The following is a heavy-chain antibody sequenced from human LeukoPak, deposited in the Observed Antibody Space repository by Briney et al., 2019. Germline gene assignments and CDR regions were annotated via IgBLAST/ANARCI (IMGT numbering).Heavy chain of an antibody. Sequence: GGSLRLSCAASGFTFSSYGMHWVRQAPGKGLEWVAVISYDGSNKYYADSVKGRFTISRDNSKNTLYLQMNSLRAEDTAVYYCTKVPLFMTDDAFDIWGQGTMVTVSS. CDR3: TKVPLFMTDDAFDI. CDR2: ISYDGSNK. J-gene: IGHJ3*02. D-gene: IGHD3-16*01. CDR1: GFTFSSYG. V-gene: IGHV3-30*18.